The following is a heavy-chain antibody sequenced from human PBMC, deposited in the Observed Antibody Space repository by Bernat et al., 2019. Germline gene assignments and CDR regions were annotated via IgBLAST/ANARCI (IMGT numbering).Heavy chain of an antibody. Sequence: QVTLRESGPALVKPTQSLTLTCTFSGFSLSSTGMSVSWIRQPPGKALEWLARIDWDGDKYYSPSLKTRLTISKDTSKNQVVLTMTNMDPVDTATYYCARTAYKRNFASYYYYYMDVWGKGTTVTVSS. CDR3: ARTAYKRNFASYYYYYMDV. CDR2: IDWDGDK. V-gene: IGHV2-70*15. D-gene: IGHD1-7*01. CDR1: GFSLSSTGMS. J-gene: IGHJ6*03.